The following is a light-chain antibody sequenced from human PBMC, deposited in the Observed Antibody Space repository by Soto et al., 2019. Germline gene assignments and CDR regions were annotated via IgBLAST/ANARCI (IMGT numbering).Light chain of an antibody. CDR2: KAS. Sequence: DIQMTQSPSSLSAAVGDRFTITCRASQSISSWLAWYQQKPGKAPKLLIYKASTLESGVPSNFSGSGSGTEFSLTISSLQPEDFATYYCQHYNAYPWTFGQRTKVDI. V-gene: IGKV1-5*03. CDR1: QSISSW. CDR3: QHYNAYPWT. J-gene: IGKJ1*01.